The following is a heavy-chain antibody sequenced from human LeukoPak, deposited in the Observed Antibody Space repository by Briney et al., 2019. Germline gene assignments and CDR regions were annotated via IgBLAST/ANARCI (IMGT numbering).Heavy chain of an antibody. D-gene: IGHD3-10*01. Sequence: GGSLRLSCAASGLTVSKNYMSWVRQAPGKGLESVSVIYSGGSTSYADSVRGRFTISRDNSKNTLYLQMNSLRVEDTAVYYCARVGGHWGQGTLVTVSS. V-gene: IGHV3-53*01. CDR3: ARVGGH. J-gene: IGHJ4*02. CDR1: GLTVSKNY. CDR2: IYSGGST.